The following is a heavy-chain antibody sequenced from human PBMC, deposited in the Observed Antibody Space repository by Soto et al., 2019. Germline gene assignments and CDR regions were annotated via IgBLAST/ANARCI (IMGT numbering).Heavy chain of an antibody. D-gene: IGHD2-15*01. CDR1: GFTFSNYA. CDR3: AKVRDCSGGSCYYNDAFDI. J-gene: IGHJ3*02. CDR2: ISGSGGST. V-gene: IGHV3-23*01. Sequence: GGSLRLSCAASGFTFSNYAMNWVRQAPGKGLEWVSAISGSGGSTYHADSVKGRFTISRDNSKNTLYLQMNSLRAEDTAVYYCAKVRDCSGGSCYYNDAFDIWGQGTMVTVS.